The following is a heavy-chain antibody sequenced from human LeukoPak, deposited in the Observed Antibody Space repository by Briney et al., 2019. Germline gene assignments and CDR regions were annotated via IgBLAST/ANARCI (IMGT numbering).Heavy chain of an antibody. CDR1: GGTFSSYA. V-gene: IGHV1-69*04. CDR2: IIPIFGIA. CDR3: ARATTVTHASVLKFDP. D-gene: IGHD4-17*01. Sequence: ASVNVSCKASGGTFSSYAISWVRQAPGQGLEWMGRIIPIFGIANYAQKFQGRVTITADKSTSTAYMELSSLRSEDTAVYYCARATTVTHASVLKFDPWGQGTLVTVSS. J-gene: IGHJ5*02.